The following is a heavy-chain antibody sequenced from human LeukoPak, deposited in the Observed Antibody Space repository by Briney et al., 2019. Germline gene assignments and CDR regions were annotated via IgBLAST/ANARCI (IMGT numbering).Heavy chain of an antibody. V-gene: IGHV1-69*13. CDR3: ASGIAARGTPYYYYGMDV. CDR1: GGTFSCYA. Sequence: SVKVSCKASGGTFSCYAISWVRQAPGQGLEWMGGIIPIFGTANYAQKFQGRVTITADESTSTAYMELSSLRSEDTAVYYCASGIAARGTPYYYYGMDVWGQGTTVTVSS. D-gene: IGHD6-6*01. CDR2: IIPIFGTA. J-gene: IGHJ6*02.